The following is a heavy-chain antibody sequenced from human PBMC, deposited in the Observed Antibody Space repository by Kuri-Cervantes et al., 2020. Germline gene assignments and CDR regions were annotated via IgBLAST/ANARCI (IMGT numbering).Heavy chain of an antibody. CDR3: ARGPRKWYYFEY. J-gene: IGHJ4*02. V-gene: IGHV3-11*01. CDR1: GFTFSDYY. CDR2: ISSSGSTI. Sequence: GESLKISCAASGFTFSDYYMSWIRQAPGKGLEWVSYISSSGSTIYYADSVKGRFTISRDNAKNSLYLQMNSLRAEDTAVYYCARGPRKWYYFEYRGRGTLVTVSS. D-gene: IGHD2-15*01.